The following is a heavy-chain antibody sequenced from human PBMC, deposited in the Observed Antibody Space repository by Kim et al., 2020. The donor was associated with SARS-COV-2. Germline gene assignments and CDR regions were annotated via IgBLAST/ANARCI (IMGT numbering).Heavy chain of an antibody. CDR1: GFTFSSYE. J-gene: IGHJ5*02. V-gene: IGHV3-48*03. CDR3: ARGRESYDFWSGYPIPNWFDP. CDR2: ISSSGSTI. Sequence: GGSLRLSCAASGFTFSSYEMNWVRQAPGKGLEWVSYISSSGSTIYYADSVKGRFTISRDNAKNSLYLQMNSLRAEDTAVYYCARGRESYDFWSGYPIPNWFDPWGQGTLVTVSS. D-gene: IGHD3-3*01.